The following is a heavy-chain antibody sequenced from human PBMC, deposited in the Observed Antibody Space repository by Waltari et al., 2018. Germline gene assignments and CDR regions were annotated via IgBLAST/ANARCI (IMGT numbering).Heavy chain of an antibody. Sequence: QVQLQESGPGLVKPSETLSLTCTVSGGSISSYYWSWIRQPAGKGLEWIGRIYTSGSTNYNPPLKGRGTMSVDTSKNQFSLRLSSVTAADTAVYYCAREYSNYGLFDYWGQGTLVTVSS. CDR1: GGSISSYY. D-gene: IGHD4-4*01. J-gene: IGHJ4*02. V-gene: IGHV4-4*07. CDR3: AREYSNYGLFDY. CDR2: IYTSGST.